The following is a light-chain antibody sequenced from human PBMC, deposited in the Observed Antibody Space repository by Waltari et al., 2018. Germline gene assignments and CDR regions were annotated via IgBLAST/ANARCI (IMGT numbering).Light chain of an antibody. CDR2: KAS. CDR3: QSADSSGTYRV. V-gene: IGLV3-25*03. CDR1: ALPKQY. Sequence: SYELTQPPSVSVSPGQTARSTCSGDALPKQYAYWYQQKPGQAPVLVIYKASGRPSGIPGRFSGSSSGTTVTLTISGVQAEDEADYYCQSADSSGTYRVFGGGTKLTVL. J-gene: IGLJ2*01.